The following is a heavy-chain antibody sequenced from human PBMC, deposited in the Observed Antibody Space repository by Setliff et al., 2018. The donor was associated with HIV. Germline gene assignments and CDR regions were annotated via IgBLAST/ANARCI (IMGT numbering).Heavy chain of an antibody. Sequence: PSETLSLTCTVSGGSISSGDYYWTWIRQPPGKGLEWIGYIYTSGSTNYNPSLKSRVTMSVDTSKNQFSLKLTSVTASDTAVYYCARAAAGNTGPFDLWGQGSPVTVSS. CDR1: GGSISSGDYY. D-gene: IGHD4-17*01. J-gene: IGHJ4*02. CDR3: ARAAAGNTGPFDL. V-gene: IGHV4-30-4*08. CDR2: IYTSGST.